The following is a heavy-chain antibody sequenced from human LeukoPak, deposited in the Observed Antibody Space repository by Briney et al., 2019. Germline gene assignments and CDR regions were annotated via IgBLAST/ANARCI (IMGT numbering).Heavy chain of an antibody. CDR1: GFKYATYW. CDR2: IKQDGSEE. J-gene: IGHJ5*02. V-gene: IGHV3-7*03. CDR3: ARSRGFGVVVVAATDNWFDP. Sequence: GGSLRLSCAASGFKYATYWMNWVRQAPGKGLEWVANIKQDGSEEGYVASVKGRFTVSRDNARNSLYLQMNGLRAEDTAVYYCARSRGFGVVVVAATDNWFDPWGQGTLVTVSS. D-gene: IGHD2-15*01.